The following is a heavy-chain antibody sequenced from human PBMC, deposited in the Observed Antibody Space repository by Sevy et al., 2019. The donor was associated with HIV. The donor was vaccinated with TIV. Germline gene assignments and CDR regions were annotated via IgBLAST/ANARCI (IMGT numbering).Heavy chain of an antibody. V-gene: IGHV3-53*01. D-gene: IGHD6-19*01. CDR3: ARELISGRYYGMDV. Sequence: GGSLRLSCAASGFSISNNYTAWVRQAPGKGLEWVSVMYSGGSPYYADSVKGRFALSRDMSKNTVYLQMNSLRAEDTAVYYCARELISGRYYGMDVWGQGTTVTVSS. J-gene: IGHJ6*02. CDR2: MYSGGSP. CDR1: GFSISNNY.